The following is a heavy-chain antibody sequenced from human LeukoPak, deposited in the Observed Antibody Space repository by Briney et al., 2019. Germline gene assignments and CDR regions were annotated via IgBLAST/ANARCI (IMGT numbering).Heavy chain of an antibody. D-gene: IGHD5-18*01. J-gene: IGHJ6*02. CDR3: ARGGYSYGYHYYYYGMDV. Sequence: SQTLSLTCTVSGGSISSYYWSWIRQPAGKGLEWIGRIYTSGSTNYNPSLKSRVTMSVDTSKNQFSLKLSSVTAADTAVYYCARGGYSYGYHYYYYGMDVWGQGTTVTVSS. CDR1: GGSISSYY. V-gene: IGHV4-4*07. CDR2: IYTSGST.